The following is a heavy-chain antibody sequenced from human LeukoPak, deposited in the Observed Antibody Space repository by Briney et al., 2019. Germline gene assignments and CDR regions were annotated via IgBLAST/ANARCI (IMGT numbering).Heavy chain of an antibody. CDR2: ISSNGGST. Sequence: GGSLRLSCAASGFTFSSYAMHWVRQAPGKGLEYVSAISSNGGSTYYANSVKGRFTISRGNSKNTLYLQMGSLRAEDMAVYYCAREAVDVRYYGSGDYFDYWGQGTLVTVSS. D-gene: IGHD3-10*01. CDR1: GFTFSSYA. CDR3: AREAVDVRYYGSGDYFDY. J-gene: IGHJ4*02. V-gene: IGHV3-64*01.